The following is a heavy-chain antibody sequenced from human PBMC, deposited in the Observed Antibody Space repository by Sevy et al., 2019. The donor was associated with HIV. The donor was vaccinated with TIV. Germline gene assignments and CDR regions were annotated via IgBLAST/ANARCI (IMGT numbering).Heavy chain of an antibody. CDR1: GFTFSSYG. J-gene: IGHJ4*02. Sequence: GGSLRLSCAASGFTFSSYGMHWARQAPGKGLEWVALIWYDGTNKYYADSVKGRFTISEDNSKNTLYLQMNSLRAEDTAVYYCASGAYYYASRSQNFDYWGPGTLVTVSS. CDR3: ASGAYYYASRSQNFDY. CDR2: IWYDGTNK. D-gene: IGHD3-10*01. V-gene: IGHV3-33*01.